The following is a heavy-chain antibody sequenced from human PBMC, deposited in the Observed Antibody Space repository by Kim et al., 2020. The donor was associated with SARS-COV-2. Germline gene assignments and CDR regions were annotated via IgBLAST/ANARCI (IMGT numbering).Heavy chain of an antibody. CDR2: IRSKANSYAT. Sequence: GGSLRLSCAASGFTFSGSAMHWVRQASGKGLEWVGRIRSKANSYATAYAASVKGRFTISRDDSKNTAYLQMNSLKTEDTAVYYCTRPLLGSGARHRGAFDIWGQGTMVTVSS. V-gene: IGHV3-73*01. D-gene: IGHD2-15*01. CDR3: TRPLLGSGARHRGAFDI. CDR1: GFTFSGSA. J-gene: IGHJ3*02.